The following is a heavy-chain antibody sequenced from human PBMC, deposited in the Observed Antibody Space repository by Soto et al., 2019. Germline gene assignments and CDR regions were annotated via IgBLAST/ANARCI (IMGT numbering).Heavy chain of an antibody. J-gene: IGHJ4*02. CDR2: IIPLFGTA. D-gene: IGHD2-21*01. V-gene: IGHV1-69*01. Sequence: QVQLVQSGAEVKKPGSSVKVSCKASGVTFSSETISWVRQAPGQGLEWVGGIIPLFGTANYAQKFQGRVTITADEFTSTFYPELSSLRSDDTAVYYFATELGDNPASPFDSWGQGTLVTVSS. CDR1: GVTFSSET. CDR3: ATELGDNPASPFDS.